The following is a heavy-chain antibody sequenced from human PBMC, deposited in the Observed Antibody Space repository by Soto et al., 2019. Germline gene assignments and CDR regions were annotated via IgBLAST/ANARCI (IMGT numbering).Heavy chain of an antibody. CDR3: AREGFGDGYNLGHYGMDV. CDR1: GYTFTSYG. D-gene: IGHD3-10*01. Sequence: QVQLVQSGAEVKKPGASVKVSCKASGYTFTSYGISWVRQAPGQGLEWMGWISAYNGNTNYAQKLQGRVTMTTDTATSTAYMELRSLRSDATAVYYCAREGFGDGYNLGHYGMDVWGQGTTVTVSS. J-gene: IGHJ6*02. CDR2: ISAYNGNT. V-gene: IGHV1-18*04.